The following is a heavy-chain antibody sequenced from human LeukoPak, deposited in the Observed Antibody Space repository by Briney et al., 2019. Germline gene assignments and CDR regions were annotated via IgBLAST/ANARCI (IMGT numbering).Heavy chain of an antibody. CDR1: GGSISSSSYY. J-gene: IGHJ4*02. D-gene: IGHD6-25*01. CDR2: IYYSGST. Sequence: PSETLSLTCTVSGGSISSSSYYWGWIRQPPGKGLEWIGSIYYSGSTYYNPSLKSRVTISVDTSKNQFSLKLSSVTAADTAVYYCARGRGREQRPFDYWGQGALVTVSS. CDR3: ARGRGREQRPFDY. V-gene: IGHV4-39*07.